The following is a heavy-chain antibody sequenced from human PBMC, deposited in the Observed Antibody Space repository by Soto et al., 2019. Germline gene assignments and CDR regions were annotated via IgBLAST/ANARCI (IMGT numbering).Heavy chain of an antibody. CDR1: GYTFTSYY. D-gene: IGHD6-6*01. CDR2: INPSGGST. V-gene: IGHV1-46*01. Sequence: ASVKVSCKASGYTFTSYYMHWVRQAPGQGLEWMGIINPSGGSTSYAQKFQGRVTMTRDTSTSTVYMELSSLRSEDTAVYYCARDRYSSSSFSSYYYYYGMDVWGQGTTVTVSS. J-gene: IGHJ6*02. CDR3: ARDRYSSSSFSSYYYYYGMDV.